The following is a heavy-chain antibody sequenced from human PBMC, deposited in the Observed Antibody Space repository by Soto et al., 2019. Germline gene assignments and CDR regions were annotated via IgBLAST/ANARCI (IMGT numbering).Heavy chain of an antibody. CDR2: ITGSGGTT. J-gene: IGHJ3*02. CDR3: ARHTGRSPEEDAFDI. Sequence: EVQLLESGGGLLLPGGSPRLSCEGSGFSFGSYAMSWVRQAPGRGLEWLSSITGSGGTTYYADSVTGRFTISRDNSKNTLYLQMNSLTAEDAALYYCARHTGRSPEEDAFDIWGQGTMVIVSS. V-gene: IGHV3-23*01. CDR1: GFSFGSYA. D-gene: IGHD3-16*02.